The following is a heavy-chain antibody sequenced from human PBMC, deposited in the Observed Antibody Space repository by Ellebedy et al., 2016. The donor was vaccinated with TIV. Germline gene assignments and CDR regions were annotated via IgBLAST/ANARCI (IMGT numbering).Heavy chain of an antibody. CDR1: GYSFTTYW. Sequence: KVSCKGSGYSFTTYWIGWVRQMPGKGLEWMGIVYPGNSDTSYSPSFQGQVTISADKSISTAYLQWSSLKASDTAMYYCARLVGATGNFDYWGQGTLVTVSS. J-gene: IGHJ4*02. D-gene: IGHD1-26*01. CDR3: ARLVGATGNFDY. CDR2: VYPGNSDT. V-gene: IGHV5-51*01.